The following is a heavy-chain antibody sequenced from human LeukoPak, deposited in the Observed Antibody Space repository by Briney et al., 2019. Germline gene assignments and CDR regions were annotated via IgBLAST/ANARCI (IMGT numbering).Heavy chain of an antibody. Sequence: TGGSLRLSCAASGFSFSSHWVHWVRQAPGKGPVWVSRISDDGSYTSNVDSVKGRFTISRDNVNNMLYLHMNSLRAEDTAVYYCASFGISWRSSYWGQGTLVTVSS. J-gene: IGHJ4*02. CDR1: GFSFSSHW. D-gene: IGHD2-21*01. CDR3: ASFGISWRSSY. CDR2: ISDDGSYT. V-gene: IGHV3-74*01.